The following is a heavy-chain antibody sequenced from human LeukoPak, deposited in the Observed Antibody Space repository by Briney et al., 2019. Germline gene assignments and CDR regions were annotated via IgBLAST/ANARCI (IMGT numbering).Heavy chain of an antibody. CDR2: ISGSGGNT. D-gene: IGHD4-17*01. Sequence: GGSLRLSCAASEFTFSSYWMSWVRQAPGKGLEWVSAISGSGGNTYYADSVKGRFTISRDNSKNTLYLQMNSLRAEDTAVYYCAKGKNYGDYGDGAFDIWGQGTMVIVSP. V-gene: IGHV3-23*01. CDR3: AKGKNYGDYGDGAFDI. CDR1: EFTFSSYW. J-gene: IGHJ3*02.